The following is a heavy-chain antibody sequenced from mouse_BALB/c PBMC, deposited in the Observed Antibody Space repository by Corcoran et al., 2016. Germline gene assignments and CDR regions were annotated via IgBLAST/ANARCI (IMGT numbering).Heavy chain of an antibody. V-gene: IGHV9-3-1*01. CDR2: INTYTGEP. D-gene: IGHD1-1*01. CDR3: AREATEAWFAY. Sequence: VQLQQSGPERVKPGASVKMSCKASGYTFTNYGMNWVKQAPGKGLKWMGWINTYTGEPTYADDFKGRFAFSLETSASTAYLQINNLKNEDTATYFCAREATEAWFAYWGQGTLVTVSA. CDR1: GYTFTNYG. J-gene: IGHJ3*01.